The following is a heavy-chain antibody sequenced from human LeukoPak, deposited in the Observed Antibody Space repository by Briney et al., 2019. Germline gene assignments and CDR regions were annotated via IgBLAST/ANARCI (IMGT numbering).Heavy chain of an antibody. D-gene: IGHD2-8*01. CDR3: VRGRREGDNGADWWFDP. J-gene: IGHJ5*02. CDR1: GGSFSGYY. V-gene: IGHV4-34*01. CDR2: INHSGST. Sequence: SETLSLTCAVYGGSFSGYYWSWIRQPPGKGLEWIGEINHSGSTNYNPSLKSRVTISVDTSKNQFSLKLSSVTAADTAVYYCVRGRREGDNGADWWFDPWGQGTLVTVS.